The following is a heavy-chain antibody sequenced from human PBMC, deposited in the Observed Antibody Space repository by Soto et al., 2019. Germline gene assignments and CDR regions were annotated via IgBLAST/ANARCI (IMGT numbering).Heavy chain of an antibody. J-gene: IGHJ4*02. CDR1: GFTFSSYA. V-gene: IGHV3-23*01. Sequence: PGGSLRLSCAASGFTFSSYAMSWVRQAPGKGLEWLSAISGSGDITYYADSVKGRFTISRDNSKNTLYLQMNSLRAEDTAVYYCAKDRYYHDSSGFKDYWGQGTLVTVSS. CDR3: AKDRYYHDSSGFKDY. CDR2: ISGSGDIT. D-gene: IGHD3-22*01.